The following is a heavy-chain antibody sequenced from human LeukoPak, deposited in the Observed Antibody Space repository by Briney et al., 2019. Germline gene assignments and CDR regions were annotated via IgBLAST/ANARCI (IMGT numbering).Heavy chain of an antibody. Sequence: GASVKVSCKVSGYTLTELSMHWVRQAPGKGLEWMGGFDPEDGETIYAQKFQGRVTMTEDTSTDTAYMELSRLRSDDTAVYYCARAQGYSSSWYDGAFDIWGQGTMVTVSS. CDR1: GYTLTELS. J-gene: IGHJ3*02. V-gene: IGHV1-24*01. D-gene: IGHD6-13*01. CDR3: ARAQGYSSSWYDGAFDI. CDR2: FDPEDGET.